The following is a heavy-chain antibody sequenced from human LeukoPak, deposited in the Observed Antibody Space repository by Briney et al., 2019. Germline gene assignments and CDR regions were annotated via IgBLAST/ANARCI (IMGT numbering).Heavy chain of an antibody. D-gene: IGHD3-9*01. CDR3: ARALYYDILTGSYYFDY. V-gene: IGHV4-30-2*01. J-gene: IGHJ4*02. CDR1: GFTFGDYA. Sequence: LRLSCAASGFTFGDYAMHWIRQPPGKGLEWIGYIYHSGSTYYNPSLKSRVTISVDRSKNQFSLKLSSVTAADTAVYYCARALYYDILTGSYYFDYWGQGTLVTVSS. CDR2: IYHSGST.